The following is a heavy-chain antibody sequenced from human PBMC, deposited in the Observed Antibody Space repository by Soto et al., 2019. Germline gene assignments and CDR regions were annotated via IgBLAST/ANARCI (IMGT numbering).Heavy chain of an antibody. J-gene: IGHJ5*02. V-gene: IGHV2-5*02. D-gene: IGHD6-19*01. CDR3: AHRPSVAGTLYNWFDP. CDR2: IYWDDDK. CDR1: GFSLSTSGVG. Sequence: QITLKESGPTLVKPTQTLTLTCTFSGFSLSTSGVGVGWIRQPPGKALEWLALIYWDDDKRYSPSLKSRLTIPKDTSKNQVVLTMTNMDPVDTATYYCAHRPSVAGTLYNWFDPWGQGTLVTVSS.